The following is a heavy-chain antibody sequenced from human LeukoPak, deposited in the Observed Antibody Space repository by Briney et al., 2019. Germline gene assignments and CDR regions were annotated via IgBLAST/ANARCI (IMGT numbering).Heavy chain of an antibody. D-gene: IGHD5/OR15-5a*01. CDR3: GKGPGYSVYDNLPHH. V-gene: IGHV3-30*18. J-gene: IGHJ5*02. Sequence: GGSLRLSCAASGFTFSHYGVHWVRQAPGKGLEWVAVISYDGSNKYFADSVKGRFTISRDNSKNTVFLQMNSLRAEDTAVYYCGKGPGYSVYDNLPHHWGQGTLVTVSS. CDR1: GFTFSHYG. CDR2: ISYDGSNK.